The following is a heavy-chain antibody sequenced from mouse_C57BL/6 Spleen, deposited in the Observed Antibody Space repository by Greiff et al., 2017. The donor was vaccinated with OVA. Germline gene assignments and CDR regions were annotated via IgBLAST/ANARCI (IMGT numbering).Heavy chain of an antibody. CDR1: GYTFTDYE. V-gene: IGHV1-15*01. Sequence: QVQLKQSGAELVRPGASVTLSCKASGYTFTDYEMHWVKQTPVHGLEWIGAIDPETGGTAYNQKFKGKAILTADNSSSTAYMELRSLTSEDSAVYYCTYTPYGSSYGEADFDVWGTGTTVTVSS. J-gene: IGHJ1*03. D-gene: IGHD1-1*01. CDR2: IDPETGGT. CDR3: TYTPYGSSYGEADFDV.